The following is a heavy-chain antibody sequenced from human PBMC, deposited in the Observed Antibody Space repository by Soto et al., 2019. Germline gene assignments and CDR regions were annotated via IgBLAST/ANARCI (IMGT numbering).Heavy chain of an antibody. Sequence: ASVKVSCKASGYTFTGHYMHWVRQAPGQGLEWMGWINPNSGGTNYAQKFQGWITMTRDTSISTAYMELSRLRSDDTAVYYCARELSTTSSYGMDVWDQGTTVTVSS. J-gene: IGHJ6*02. CDR1: GYTFTGHY. CDR3: ARELSTTSSYGMDV. D-gene: IGHD2-2*01. CDR2: INPNSGGT. V-gene: IGHV1-2*04.